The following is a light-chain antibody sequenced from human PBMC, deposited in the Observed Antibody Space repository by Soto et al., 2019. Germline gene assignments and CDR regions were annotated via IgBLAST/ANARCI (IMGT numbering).Light chain of an antibody. CDR3: LQKYFYPFT. CDR1: QGIRND. V-gene: IGKV1-6*01. CDR2: AAS. Sequence: AIQMTQSPSSLSASVGDRVTITCRASQGIRNDLDWFQQKPGKAPKLLIYAASNLQSGVPARFSGSGSGTALTLTISSLQPEDFATYYCLQKYFYPFTFGPGTKVDIK. J-gene: IGKJ3*01.